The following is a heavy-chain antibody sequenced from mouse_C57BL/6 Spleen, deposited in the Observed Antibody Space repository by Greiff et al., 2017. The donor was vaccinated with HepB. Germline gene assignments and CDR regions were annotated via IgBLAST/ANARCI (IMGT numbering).Heavy chain of an antibody. CDR3: ARDGGSSYWYFDV. J-gene: IGHJ1*03. CDR1: GFTFSSYA. Sequence: EVQVVDSGGGLVKPGGSLKLSCAASGFTFSSYAMSWVRQTPEKRLEWVATISDGGSYTYYPDNVKGRFTISRDNAKNNLYLQMRHLKSEDTAMYYCARDGGSSYWYFDVWGTGTTVTVSS. V-gene: IGHV5-4*01. D-gene: IGHD1-1*01. CDR2: ISDGGSYT.